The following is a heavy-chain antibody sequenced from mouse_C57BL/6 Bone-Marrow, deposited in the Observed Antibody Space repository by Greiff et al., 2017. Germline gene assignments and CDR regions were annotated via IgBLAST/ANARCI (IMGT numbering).Heavy chain of an antibody. J-gene: IGHJ1*03. CDR1: GYTFTSYW. CDR3: ARRITTVGIV. D-gene: IGHD1-1*01. CDR2: IYPGSGST. V-gene: IGHV1-55*01. Sequence: VHLHHPFSSLLPPGASVKMSCKASGYTFTSYWITWVKQRPGQGLEWIGDIYPGSGSTNYNEKFKSKATLTVDTSSSTAYMQLSSLTSEDSAVYYCARRITTVGIVWGTGTTVTVSS.